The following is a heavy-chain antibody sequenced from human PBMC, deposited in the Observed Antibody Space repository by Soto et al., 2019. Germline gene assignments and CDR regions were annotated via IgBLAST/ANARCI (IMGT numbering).Heavy chain of an antibody. CDR2: IIPIFGTA. CDR1: GGTFSSYA. J-gene: IGHJ4*02. CDR3: ARAAAGTHTFNPYYFDY. V-gene: IGHV1-69*12. D-gene: IGHD6-13*01. Sequence: QVQLVQSGAEVKKPGSSVKVSCKASGGTFSSYAISWVRQAPGQGLAWMGGIIPIFGTANYAQKFQGRVTITADESTSTAYMELSSLRSEDTAVYYCARAAAGTHTFNPYYFDYWGQGTLVTVSS.